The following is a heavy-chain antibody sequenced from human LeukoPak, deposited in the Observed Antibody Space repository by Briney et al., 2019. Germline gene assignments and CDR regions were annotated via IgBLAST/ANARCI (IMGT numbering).Heavy chain of an antibody. Sequence: ASVKVSCKASGYTFDSYGISWVRQAPGQGLELMGWISVYNGYTDTAQKLQGRLTMTTDASTSTAYMELTNPRSDDTAVYYCARRAARPYYFDNWGQGTLVTVSS. J-gene: IGHJ4*02. CDR3: ARRAARPYYFDN. CDR1: GYTFDSYG. D-gene: IGHD6-6*01. V-gene: IGHV1-18*01. CDR2: ISVYNGYT.